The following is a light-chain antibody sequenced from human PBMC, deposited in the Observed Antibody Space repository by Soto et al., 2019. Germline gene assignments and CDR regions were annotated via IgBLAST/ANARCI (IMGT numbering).Light chain of an antibody. Sequence: EIALTQSPGTLSLSPGERATLSCRAIQSVGSRFLAWYQQKPGQAPRLLIYGASTRATGIPARFSGSGSGTEFTLTISSLQSEDFAVYYCQQYNNWPPWTFGQGTKVDTK. CDR3: QQYNNWPPWT. V-gene: IGKV3-15*01. CDR1: QSVGSRF. CDR2: GAS. J-gene: IGKJ1*01.